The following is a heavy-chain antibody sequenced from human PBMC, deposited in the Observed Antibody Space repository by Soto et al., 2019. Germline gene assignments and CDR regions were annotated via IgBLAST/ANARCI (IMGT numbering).Heavy chain of an antibody. V-gene: IGHV3-7*05. J-gene: IGHJ4*02. D-gene: IGHD6-6*01. CDR1: GFTFSSYW. Sequence: GGSLRLSCAASGFTFSSYWMTWVRQAPGKGLEWLGNIKEDGSEKYQVDSVKGRFTMSRDNAEKSLFLQMSRLTAEDTAVYYCAKAPFYLVTPLYFDYWGQGTLVTVSS. CDR2: IKEDGSEK. CDR3: AKAPFYLVTPLYFDY.